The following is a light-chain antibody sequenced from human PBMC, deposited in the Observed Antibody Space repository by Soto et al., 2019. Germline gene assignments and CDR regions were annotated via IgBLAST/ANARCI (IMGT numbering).Light chain of an antibody. Sequence: EFVLKQSPGTLSLSPGERATLSCRASQTVRNNYLAWYQQKPGQAPRLLIYGASSRATGLPDRFSGSGSGTDFTLTISRLEPEDFAVYYCQQYVSSPPSITFGQGTRLEIK. CDR2: GAS. V-gene: IGKV3-20*01. CDR3: QQYVSSPPSIT. J-gene: IGKJ5*01. CDR1: QTVRNNY.